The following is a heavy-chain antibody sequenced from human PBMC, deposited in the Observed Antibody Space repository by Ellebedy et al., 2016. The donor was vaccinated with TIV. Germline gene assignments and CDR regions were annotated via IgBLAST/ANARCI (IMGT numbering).Heavy chain of an antibody. D-gene: IGHD2-15*01. J-gene: IGHJ6*02. V-gene: IGHV3-43*01. Sequence: GGSLRLSXAASGFTFAAYTMYWVRQAPGKGLEWVAVISWNGDNTSYADSVKGRFTISRDNSKNSLYLQMNSLRAEDTALYYCAKDLGYCSGGSCYYYYGMDVWGQGTTVTVSS. CDR1: GFTFAAYT. CDR2: ISWNGDNT. CDR3: AKDLGYCSGGSCYYYYGMDV.